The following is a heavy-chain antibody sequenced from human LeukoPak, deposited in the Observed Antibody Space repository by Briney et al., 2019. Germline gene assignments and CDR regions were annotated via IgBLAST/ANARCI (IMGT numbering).Heavy chain of an antibody. J-gene: IGHJ3*02. CDR1: GFTFSSYS. Sequence: GGSLRLSCAASGFTFSSYSMNWVRQAPGKGLEWVSSISSSSSYIYYADSVKGRFTISRDNAKNSLYLQMNSLRAEDTAVYYCARRKTAMVTSDAFDIWGRGTMVTVSS. CDR3: ARRKTAMVTSDAFDI. CDR2: ISSSSSYI. D-gene: IGHD5-18*01. V-gene: IGHV3-21*01.